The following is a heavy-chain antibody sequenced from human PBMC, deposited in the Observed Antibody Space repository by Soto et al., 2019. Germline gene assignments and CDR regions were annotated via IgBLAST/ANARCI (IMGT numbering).Heavy chain of an antibody. CDR1: GGSISSYY. V-gene: IGHV4-59*01. J-gene: IGHJ6*02. CDR3: ARDREYYDFWSSPTGGLSYGMDV. CDR2: IYYSGST. D-gene: IGHD3-3*01. Sequence: PSETLSLTCTVSGGSISSYYWSWIRQPPGKGLEWIGYIYYSGSTNYNPSLKSRVTISVDTSKNQFSLKLSSVTAADTAVYYCARDREYYDFWSSPTGGLSYGMDVWGQGTTVT.